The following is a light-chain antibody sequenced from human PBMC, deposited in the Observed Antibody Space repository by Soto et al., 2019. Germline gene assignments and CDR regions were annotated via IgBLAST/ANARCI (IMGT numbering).Light chain of an antibody. CDR3: QQYVSSPRT. V-gene: IGKV3-20*01. CDR1: QTGYHGY. Sequence: EIVLTQSPGTLSLSPGERATLSSSARQTGYHGYLAWYQQKPGQAPRLLIYGASSRATGIPDRFSGSESGTDFTLTISRLEPEDFAVYYCQQYVSSPRTFGQGTKVDIK. J-gene: IGKJ1*01. CDR2: GAS.